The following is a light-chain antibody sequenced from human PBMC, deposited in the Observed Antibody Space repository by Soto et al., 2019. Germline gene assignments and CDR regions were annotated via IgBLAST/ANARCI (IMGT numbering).Light chain of an antibody. Sequence: DIQITHSPSTLSASVGDRVTITCRASQSISSWLAWYQQKPGKAPKLLIYDASSLESGVPSRFSGSGSGTEFTLTISSLQPDDFATYYCQQYNSYLTFGQGTKVDIK. CDR2: DAS. CDR1: QSISSW. J-gene: IGKJ1*01. V-gene: IGKV1-5*01. CDR3: QQYNSYLT.